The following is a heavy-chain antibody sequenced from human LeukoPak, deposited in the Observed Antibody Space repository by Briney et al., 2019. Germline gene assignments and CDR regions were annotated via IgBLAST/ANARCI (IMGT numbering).Heavy chain of an antibody. CDR3: ARSDRYCSSTSCFNWFDP. Sequence: PSETLSLTCAVSGGSISSSNWWSWVRQPPGKGLEWIGEIYHSGSTNYNPSLKSRVTISVDKSKNQFSLKLSSVTAADTAVYYCARSDRYCSSTSCFNWFDPWGQGTLVTVSS. V-gene: IGHV4-4*02. D-gene: IGHD2-2*01. J-gene: IGHJ5*02. CDR2: IYHSGST. CDR1: GGSISSSNW.